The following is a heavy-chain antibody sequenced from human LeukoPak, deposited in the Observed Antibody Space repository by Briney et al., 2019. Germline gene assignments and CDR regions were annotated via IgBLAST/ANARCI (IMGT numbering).Heavy chain of an antibody. D-gene: IGHD3-10*01. CDR3: ARSRTGSGFLFDY. CDR1: GYTFTGYY. J-gene: IGHJ4*02. CDR2: INPNSGGT. Sequence: ASVKVSCKASGYTFTGYYMHWVRQAPGQGLEWMGWINPNSGGTNYGQKLQGRVTTTRDTSISTAYMELSRLRSDDTAVYYCARSRTGSGFLFDYWGQGTLVTVSS. V-gene: IGHV1-2*02.